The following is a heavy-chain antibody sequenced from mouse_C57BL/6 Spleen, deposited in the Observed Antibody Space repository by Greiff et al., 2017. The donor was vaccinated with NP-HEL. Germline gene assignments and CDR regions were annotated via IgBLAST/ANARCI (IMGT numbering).Heavy chain of an antibody. CDR3: ARRGLGPLYYFDY. CDR2: IYPRSGNT. V-gene: IGHV1-81*01. J-gene: IGHJ2*01. CDR1: GYTFTSYG. D-gene: IGHD4-1*01. Sequence: QVHVKQSGAELARPGASVKLSCKASGYTFTSYGISWVKQRTGQGLEWIGEIYPRSGNTYYNEKFKGKATLTADKSSSTAYMELRSLTSEDSAVYFCARRGLGPLYYFDYWGQGTTLTVSS.